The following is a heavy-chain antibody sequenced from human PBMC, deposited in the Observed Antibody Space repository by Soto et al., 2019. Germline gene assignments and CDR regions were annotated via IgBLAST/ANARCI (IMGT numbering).Heavy chain of an antibody. CDR1: GFTFSSYA. V-gene: IGHV3-23*01. CDR2: ISGSGGST. D-gene: IGHD1-7*01. J-gene: IGHJ4*02. Sequence: PGGSLRLSCAASGFTFSSYAMSWVRQAPGKGLEWVSAISGSGGSTYYADSVKGRFTISRDNSKSTLFLQMDSLRAEDTAIYYCAKKYYGNYPFDHWGQGTLVTVSS. CDR3: AKKYYGNYPFDH.